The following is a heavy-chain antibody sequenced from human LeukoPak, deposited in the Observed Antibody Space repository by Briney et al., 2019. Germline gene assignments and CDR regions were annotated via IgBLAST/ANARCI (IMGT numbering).Heavy chain of an antibody. J-gene: IGHJ4*02. V-gene: IGHV1-2*02. D-gene: IGHD3-22*01. CDR1: GYTFTGYY. CDR2: INPKSGGT. CDR3: AREQWAYRSYYASSGYHDY. Sequence: ASVKVSCKASGYTFTGYYMYWVRQAPGQGLEWMGWINPKSGGTNYAQKFQGRVTMTRDTSISTAYMELSRLRSDDTAMYYCAREQWAYRSYYASSGYHDYWGQGTLVTVSS.